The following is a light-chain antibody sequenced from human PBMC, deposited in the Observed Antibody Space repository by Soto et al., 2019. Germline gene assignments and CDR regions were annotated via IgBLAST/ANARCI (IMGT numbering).Light chain of an antibody. J-gene: IGKJ4*02. CDR2: AVS. V-gene: IGKV1-39*01. Sequence: DIQLTQSPSSLSASVGDRVTVTCRASQSVRSYLHWYQQKPGKAPKLLIYAVSSLQNGVSSRFSGSGSGTDFTISISNLQPEDLGTYYCQQTSSTPTFGGGTKVEIK. CDR3: QQTSSTPT. CDR1: QSVRSY.